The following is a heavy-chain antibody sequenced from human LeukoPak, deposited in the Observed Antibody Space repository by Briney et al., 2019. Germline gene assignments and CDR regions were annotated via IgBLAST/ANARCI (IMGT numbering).Heavy chain of an antibody. CDR2: IKPDGSDT. V-gene: IGHV3-74*01. J-gene: IGHJ4*02. CDR1: GFPFTTHW. D-gene: IGHD5-12*01. CDR3: ARGKYGGYFIDY. Sequence: GSLMLSCGASGFPFTTHWIHWGRQAPGRGRVGVSRIKPDGSDTNYADSVKGRFTISRDNAKNPVYLQMNSLRAEDTAVYYCARGKYGGYFIDYWGQGTLVTVSS.